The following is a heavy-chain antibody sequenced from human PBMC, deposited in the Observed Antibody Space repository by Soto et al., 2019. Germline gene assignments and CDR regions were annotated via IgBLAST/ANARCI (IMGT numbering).Heavy chain of an antibody. D-gene: IGHD5-18*01. CDR3: ASRGYRYGYFDY. CDR1: GGSISSFY. CDR2: VYYSGTT. Sequence: QVQLQESGPGLVKPSETLSLTCTVSGGSISSFYWTWIRQPPGKGLEWVGFVYYSGTTNYNPSLRSRVTISVDTSKKQFSLKLSSVTAADTAVYYCASRGYRYGYFDYWGQGTLFTVSS. J-gene: IGHJ4*02. V-gene: IGHV4-59*08.